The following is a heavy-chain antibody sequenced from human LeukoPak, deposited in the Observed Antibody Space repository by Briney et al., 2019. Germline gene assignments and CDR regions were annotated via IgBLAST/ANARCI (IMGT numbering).Heavy chain of an antibody. J-gene: IGHJ4*02. CDR1: GFSFSGYA. CDR2: ISYDGSNK. CDR3: AKDVSRGSGALGDY. V-gene: IGHV3-30*18. Sequence: PGGSLRLSCAASGFSFSGYAMHWVRQAPGKGLEWVAVISYDGSNKYYGDSVKGRFAISRDNSKNTLYLQMNSPRPEDTAVYYCAKDVSRGSGALGDYWGQGNLVTVSS. D-gene: IGHD3-10*01.